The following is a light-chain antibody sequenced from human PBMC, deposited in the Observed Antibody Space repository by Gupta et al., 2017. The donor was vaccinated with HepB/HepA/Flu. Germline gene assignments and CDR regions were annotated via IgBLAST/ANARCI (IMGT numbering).Light chain of an antibody. J-gene: IGLJ2*01. V-gene: IGLV3-21*04. CDR1: NIGTKG. CDR3: KVWDSSDDAAV. CDR2: NDS. Sequence: SYVLTQPPSVSVAPGKRASITCGGNNIGTKGVPWYQQMPGQAPVMVIYNDSDRPSGIPERFSGSNSGSTATLIISRVEAGDEAEYYCKVWDSSDDAAVFGGWTKLTVL.